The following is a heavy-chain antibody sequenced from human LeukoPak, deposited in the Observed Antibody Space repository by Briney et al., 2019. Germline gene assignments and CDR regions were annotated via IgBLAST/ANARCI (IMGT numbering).Heavy chain of an antibody. CDR1: GGSISSYY. CDR2: IYTSGST. CDR3: ARRPYYYDSSGYSAGPFDY. V-gene: IGHV4-4*07. D-gene: IGHD3-22*01. J-gene: IGHJ4*02. Sequence: SETLSLTCTVSGGSISSYYWSWIRQPAGKGLEWIGRIYTSGSTNYNPSLKSRVTMSVDTSKNQFSLKLSSVTAADTAVYYCARRPYYYDSSGYSAGPFDYWGQGTLVTVSS.